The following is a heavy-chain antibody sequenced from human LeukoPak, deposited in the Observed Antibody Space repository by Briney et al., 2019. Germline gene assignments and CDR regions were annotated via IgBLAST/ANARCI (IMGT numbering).Heavy chain of an antibody. V-gene: IGHV1-18*01. Sequence: GASVKVSCKASGYTFTSYGISWVRQAPGQGLEWMGWISAYNGNTNYAQKLQGRVTMTTDTSTSTAYMGLRSLRSDDTAVYYCARDSSKWFGELLSHYFDYWGQGTLVTVSS. CDR1: GYTFTSYG. J-gene: IGHJ4*02. CDR3: ARDSSKWFGELLSHYFDY. CDR2: ISAYNGNT. D-gene: IGHD3-10*01.